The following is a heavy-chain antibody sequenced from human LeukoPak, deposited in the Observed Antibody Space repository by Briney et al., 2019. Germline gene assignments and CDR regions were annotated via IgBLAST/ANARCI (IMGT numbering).Heavy chain of an antibody. V-gene: IGHV3-15*01. CDR2: IKSKTDGGKT. J-gene: IGHJ6*02. CDR1: GFTFNNAW. Sequence: GGSLRLSCATSGFTFNNAWMTWVRQAPGKGLEWVGSIKSKTDGGKTDYAAPVKGRFTISKDDSKNTLYMQMNSLKTEDTAVYYCTTHTSFHYDILTGYYYYYGMDVWGQGTTVTVSS. CDR3: TTHTSFHYDILTGYYYYYGMDV. D-gene: IGHD3-9*01.